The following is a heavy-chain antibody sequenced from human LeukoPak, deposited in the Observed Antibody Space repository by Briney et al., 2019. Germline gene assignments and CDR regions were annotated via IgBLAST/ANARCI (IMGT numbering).Heavy chain of an antibody. D-gene: IGHD5-12*01. V-gene: IGHV3-11*01. Sequence: GGSLRLSCAASGFTFSDYYMSWIRQAPGKGLEWVSYISSSGSTIYYADSVKGRFTISRDNAKNSLYLQMNSLRAEGTAVYYCARDLDIVATKYYFDYWGQGTLVTVSS. J-gene: IGHJ4*02. CDR3: ARDLDIVATKYYFDY. CDR2: ISSSGSTI. CDR1: GFTFSDYY.